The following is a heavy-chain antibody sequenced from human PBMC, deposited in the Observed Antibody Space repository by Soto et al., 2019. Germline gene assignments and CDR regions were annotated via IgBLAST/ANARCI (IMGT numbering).Heavy chain of an antibody. CDR3: ARRQISPHTRGAAAARGAIDV. CDR2: IWDDGSGY. D-gene: IGHD6-13*01. CDR1: GFTFNNYG. Sequence: QVQLVESGGGVVQPGRSLRLSCAASGFTFNNYGMHWVRQAPGKGLEWVAVIWDDGSGYYYANSVKGRFTISRDNSKNPLYLQMSSLRAEDTAVYYCARRQISPHTRGAAAARGAIDVWGQGTTVTVSS. V-gene: IGHV3-33*01. J-gene: IGHJ6*02.